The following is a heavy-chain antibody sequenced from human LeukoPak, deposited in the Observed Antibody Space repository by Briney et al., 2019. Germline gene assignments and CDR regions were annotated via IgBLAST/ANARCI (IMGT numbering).Heavy chain of an antibody. Sequence: GASVKVSCKASGYTFTGYYMHRVRQAPGQGLEWMGIINPSGGSTSYAQKFQGRVTMTRDMSTSTVYMELSSLRSEDTAVYYCARAETWNAFDIWGQGTMVTVSS. CDR3: ARAETWNAFDI. J-gene: IGHJ3*02. CDR2: INPSGGST. D-gene: IGHD5-12*01. V-gene: IGHV1-46*01. CDR1: GYTFTGYY.